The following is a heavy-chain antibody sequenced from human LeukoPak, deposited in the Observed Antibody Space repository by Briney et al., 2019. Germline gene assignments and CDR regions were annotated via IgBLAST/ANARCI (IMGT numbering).Heavy chain of an antibody. CDR3: ARGVWFGELLSKGYYYYYMDV. V-gene: IGHV4-59*01. CDR2: IYYSGST. J-gene: IGHJ6*03. CDR1: GGSISSYY. Sequence: PSETLSLTCTVSGGSISSYYWSWIRQPPGKGLEWIGYIYYSGSTNYNPSLKSRVTISVDTSKNQFSLKLSSVTAADTAVYYCARGVWFGELLSKGYYYYYMDVWGKGTTVTVSS. D-gene: IGHD3-10*01.